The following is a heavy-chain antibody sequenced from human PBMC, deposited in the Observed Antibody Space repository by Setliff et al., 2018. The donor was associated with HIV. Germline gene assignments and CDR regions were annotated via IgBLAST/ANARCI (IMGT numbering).Heavy chain of an antibody. CDR1: GHTFSNSD. V-gene: IGHV1-8*02. Sequence: GASVKVSCQASGHTFSNSDIHWVRRATGQGLEWMGWMNPNSGVTGYALKFHDRVTMTGDTSISTAYLELRSLTSEDTAGYYCASGKGVGGVVITDGLDVWGKGTTVTVSS. CDR2: MNPNSGVT. D-gene: IGHD3-10*01. CDR3: ASGKGVGGVVITDGLDV. J-gene: IGHJ6*04.